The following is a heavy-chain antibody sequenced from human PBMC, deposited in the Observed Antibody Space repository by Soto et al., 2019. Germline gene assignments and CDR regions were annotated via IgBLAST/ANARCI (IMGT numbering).Heavy chain of an antibody. CDR2: ISYDGSNK. J-gene: IGHJ4*02. V-gene: IGHV3-30*18. CDR3: AKDLGYCSGGSCRGFDY. Sequence: QPGGSLRLSCAASGFTFSSYGMHWVRQAPGKGLEWVAVISYDGSNKYYADSVKGRFTISRDNSKNTLYLQMNSLRAEDTAVYYCAKDLGYCSGGSCRGFDYWGQGTLVTVSS. D-gene: IGHD2-15*01. CDR1: GFTFSSYG.